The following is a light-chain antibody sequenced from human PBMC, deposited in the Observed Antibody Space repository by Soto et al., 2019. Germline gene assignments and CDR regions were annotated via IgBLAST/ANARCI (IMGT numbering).Light chain of an antibody. CDR3: QQYNGWPRT. V-gene: IGKV3-15*01. Sequence: EIVMTQSPATLSVSPGERATLSCRASQSVSSNLAWYQQKPGRAPRILIYGSSTRATGIPGRFTGSESGTECTLTISSLQSEDFAVYYCQQYNGWPRTFGQGTKVDIK. CDR2: GSS. CDR1: QSVSSN. J-gene: IGKJ1*01.